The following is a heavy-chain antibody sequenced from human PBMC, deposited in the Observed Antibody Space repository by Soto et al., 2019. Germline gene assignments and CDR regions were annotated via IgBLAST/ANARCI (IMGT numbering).Heavy chain of an antibody. J-gene: IGHJ4*02. V-gene: IGHV3-7*01. Sequence: EVQLVESGGYLVQPGGSLRLSCAASGFTFNGFWMSWVRQAPGKGLEWVANINPNGSAKKYVDSVEGRCTISRDNAKNSLDLYMTSLRVEDTARYYCAREGKWGQGTLVAVSS. CDR2: INPNGSAK. CDR1: GFTFNGFW. CDR3: AREGK.